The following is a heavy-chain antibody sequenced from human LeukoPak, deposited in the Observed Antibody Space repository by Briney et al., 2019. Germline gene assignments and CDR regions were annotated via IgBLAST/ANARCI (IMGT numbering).Heavy chain of an antibody. CDR3: AREVDTAMGNWFDP. J-gene: IGHJ5*02. V-gene: IGHV3-48*03. CDR2: ISSSGSTI. D-gene: IGHD5-18*01. Sequence: GRSLRLSCAASGFTFSSYEMNWVRQAPGKGLEWVSYISSSGSTIYYADSVKGRFTISRDNAKNSLYLQMNSLRAEDTAVYYCAREVDTAMGNWFDPWGQGTLVTVSS. CDR1: GFTFSSYE.